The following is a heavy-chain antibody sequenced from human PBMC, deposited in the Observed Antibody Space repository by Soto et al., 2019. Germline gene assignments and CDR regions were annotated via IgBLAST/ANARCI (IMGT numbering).Heavy chain of an antibody. CDR2: IYYSGST. CDR1: GGSISSYY. V-gene: IGHV4-59*08. D-gene: IGHD6-13*01. Sequence: QVQLQESGPGLVKPSETLSLTCTVSGGSISSYYWSWIRQPPGKGLEWIGYIYYSGSTNYNPSLKSRVTISVDTSKIQCSLKLSSVTAEDTAVYYCARHGGMEYSSSWHPGGAFDIWVQGTMVTVSS. CDR3: ARHGGMEYSSSWHPGGAFDI. J-gene: IGHJ3*02.